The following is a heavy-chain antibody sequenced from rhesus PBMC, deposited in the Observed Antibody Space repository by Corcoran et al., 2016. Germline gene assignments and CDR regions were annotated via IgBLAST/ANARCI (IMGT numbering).Heavy chain of an antibody. Sequence: QVQLQQSSPGLVKPSETLSLTCAVSGASIRTNYVSWIRQSPGKGLEWIGTIDGGNGRTRYNPSLKGPVTISTDPSKNQFSLNLILVTAADTAVYYCARDFAYWGQGVLVTVSS. CDR1: GASIRTNY. CDR3: ARDFAY. V-gene: IGHV4-147*01. CDR2: IDGGNGRT. J-gene: IGHJ4*01.